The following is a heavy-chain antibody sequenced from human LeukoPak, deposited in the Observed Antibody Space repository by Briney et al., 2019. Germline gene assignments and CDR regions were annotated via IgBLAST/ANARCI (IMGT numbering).Heavy chain of an antibody. V-gene: IGHV4-39*01. J-gene: IGHJ4*02. CDR1: GGPISSSIYY. CDR2: IYYSGST. Sequence: PSETLSLTCTVSGGPISSSIYYWGWIRQPQGKGLEWIGSIYYSGSTYYTPSLKSRVTISVDTSKNQFSLKLSSVTAADTAVYYCARGIRVAGYYFDYWGQGTLVTVSS. D-gene: IGHD6-19*01. CDR3: ARGIRVAGYYFDY.